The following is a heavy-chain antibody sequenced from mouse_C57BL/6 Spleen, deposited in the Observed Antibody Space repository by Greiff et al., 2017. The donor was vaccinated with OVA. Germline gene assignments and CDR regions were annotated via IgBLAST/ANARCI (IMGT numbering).Heavy chain of an antibody. CDR2: IYPRDGST. CDR3: ASEYSSGNYVSFAY. CDR1: GYTFTDHT. J-gene: IGHJ2*01. V-gene: IGHV1-78*01. D-gene: IGHD2-1*01. Sequence: VQLQQSDAELVKPGASVKISCKVSGYTFTDHTIHWMKQRPEQGLEWIGYIYPRDGSTKYNEKFKGKATLTADKSSSTAYMQLNSLTSEDSSVYFSASEYSSGNYVSFAYWGQGTTLTVSS.